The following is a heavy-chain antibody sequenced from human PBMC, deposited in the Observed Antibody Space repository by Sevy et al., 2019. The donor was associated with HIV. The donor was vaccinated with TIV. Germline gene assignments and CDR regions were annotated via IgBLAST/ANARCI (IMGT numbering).Heavy chain of an antibody. CDR3: ARDSKGQPLLYYFDC. CDR1: GYTFTSYG. Sequence: ASVKVSCKASGYTFTSYGISWVRQAPGQGLEWMGWISAYNGNTNYAQKLQGRVTMTTDTSTSTAYMELRSLRSDDTAVYYCARDSKGQPLLYYFDCWGQGTLVTVSS. V-gene: IGHV1-18*01. D-gene: IGHD2-21*02. CDR2: ISAYNGNT. J-gene: IGHJ4*02.